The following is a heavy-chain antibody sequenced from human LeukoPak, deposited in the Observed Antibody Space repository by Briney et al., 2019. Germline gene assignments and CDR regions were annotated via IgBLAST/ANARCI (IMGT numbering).Heavy chain of an antibody. CDR1: GFTFSSYW. Sequence: GGSLRLSCAASGFTFSSYWMHWVRQSPGKGLVWVSCISGDGSNRRYADSVKGRFTISRDNAKNSLYLQMNSLRAEDTAVYYCARVSATGYYSFDYWGQGTLVTVSS. J-gene: IGHJ4*02. D-gene: IGHD3-9*01. CDR2: ISGDGSNR. V-gene: IGHV3-74*01. CDR3: ARVSATGYYSFDY.